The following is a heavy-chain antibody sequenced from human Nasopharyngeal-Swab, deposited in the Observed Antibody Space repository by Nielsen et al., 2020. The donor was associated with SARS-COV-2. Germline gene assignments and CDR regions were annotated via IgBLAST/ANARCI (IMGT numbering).Heavy chain of an antibody. Sequence: GGSLRLSCAASGIILNYYAMSWVRQAPGKGLEWVSGIRGRDGKTYYADSVKGRFTISRDNSKNTLYLQMNSLRAEDTAVYYCAKRYCSGNSCYANDYWGQGTLVTVSS. V-gene: IGHV3-23*01. D-gene: IGHD2-2*01. CDR3: AKRYCSGNSCYANDY. CDR2: IRGRDGKT. J-gene: IGHJ4*02. CDR1: GIILNYYA.